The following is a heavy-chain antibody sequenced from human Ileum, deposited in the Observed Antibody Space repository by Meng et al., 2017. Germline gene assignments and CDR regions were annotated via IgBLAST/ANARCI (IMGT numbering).Heavy chain of an antibody. D-gene: IGHD1-26*01. CDR1: GFIVSSNY. Sequence: GESLKISCAASGFIVSSNYINWVRQAPGKGLEWVSVVYNNGNTYYGDSVRGRFTISRDNSKNMVYLQMNSLRAEDTAVYYCARDLILGDNRGGAFDIWGQGKMVNVAS. V-gene: IGHV3-53*01. CDR3: ARDLILGDNRGGAFDI. CDR2: VYNNGNT. J-gene: IGHJ3*02.